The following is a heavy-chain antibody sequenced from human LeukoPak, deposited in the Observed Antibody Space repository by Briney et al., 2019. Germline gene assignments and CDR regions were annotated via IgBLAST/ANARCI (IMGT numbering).Heavy chain of an antibody. Sequence: GGSLRLSCAASGFTFSSYGMHWVRQAPGKGLEWVAFIRYDGSNKYYADSVKGRFTISRDNSKNTLYLQMNSLRAEDTAVYYCARDHVSSGWYYQLVGYWGQGTLVTVSS. CDR2: IRYDGSNK. J-gene: IGHJ4*02. D-gene: IGHD6-19*01. CDR3: ARDHVSSGWYYQLVGY. CDR1: GFTFSSYG. V-gene: IGHV3-30*02.